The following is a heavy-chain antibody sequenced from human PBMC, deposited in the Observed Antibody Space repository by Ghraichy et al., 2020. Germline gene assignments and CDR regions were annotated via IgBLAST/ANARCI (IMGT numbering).Heavy chain of an antibody. D-gene: IGHD3-10*01. V-gene: IGHV4-61*02. Sequence: LSLTCTVSGGSISSGNYFWSWIWQPAGKGLEWIGRIHTSGTTNYNPSLKSRVTISVDTSKNQFSLRLSSVTAADTALYYCARAPSGSGGYNWFDPWGQGTLVTVSS. CDR3: ARAPSGSGGYNWFDP. J-gene: IGHJ5*02. CDR2: IHTSGTT. CDR1: GGSISSGNYF.